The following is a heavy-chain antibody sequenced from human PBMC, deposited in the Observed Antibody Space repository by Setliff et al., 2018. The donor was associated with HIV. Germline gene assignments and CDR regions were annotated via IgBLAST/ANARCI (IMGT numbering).Heavy chain of an antibody. V-gene: IGHV1-2*02. CDR3: ATSTSRFFWNGFYQGGFGSRNSHSFEN. CDR1: GYTFTSYG. J-gene: IGHJ4*02. CDR2: MHPNSGAT. D-gene: IGHD3-3*01. Sequence: GASVKVSCKASGYTFTSYGISWVRQAPGQGLQWMGWMHPNSGATKYAQKFRDRVTLTGDTSISTASMELSSLKSDDTAMYYCATSTSRFFWNGFYQGGFGSRNSHSFENWGQGTLVTVSS.